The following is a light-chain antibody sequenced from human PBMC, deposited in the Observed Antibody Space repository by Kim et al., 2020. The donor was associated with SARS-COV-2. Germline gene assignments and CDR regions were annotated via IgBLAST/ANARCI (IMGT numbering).Light chain of an antibody. CDR2: AAS. CDR3: QQLNSYLYT. CDR1: QDISNF. Sequence: ILLTQSPSSLSASVGDRVTITCRASQDISNFLAWYQQKPGGAPRLLIYAASTLQGGVPSRFSGSGSGTDFTLTISSLQPEDFATYYCQQLNSYLYTFGQGTKLE. V-gene: IGKV1-9*01. J-gene: IGKJ2*01.